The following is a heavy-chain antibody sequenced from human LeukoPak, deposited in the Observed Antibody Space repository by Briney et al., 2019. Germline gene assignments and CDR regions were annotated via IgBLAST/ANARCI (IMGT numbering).Heavy chain of an antibody. Sequence: ASVKVSCKASGYTFTSYGISWVRQAPGQGLEWMGWISAYNGNTNYAQKLQGRVTMTTDTSTSTAYMGLRSLRSDDTAVYYCARSTIFGVVTPPYFDYWGQGTLVTVSS. CDR2: ISAYNGNT. D-gene: IGHD3-3*01. CDR3: ARSTIFGVVTPPYFDY. CDR1: GYTFTSYG. J-gene: IGHJ4*02. V-gene: IGHV1-18*01.